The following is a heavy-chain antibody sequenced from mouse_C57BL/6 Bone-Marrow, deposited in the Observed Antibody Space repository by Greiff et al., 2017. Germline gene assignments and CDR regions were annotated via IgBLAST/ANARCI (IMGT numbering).Heavy chain of an antibody. CDR1: GYTFTSYG. D-gene: IGHD2-3*01. V-gene: IGHV1-81*01. CDR3: ARSGMIEGAWFAY. Sequence: QVQLQQSGAELARPGASVKLSCKASGYTFTSYGISWVKQRTGQGLEWIGEIYPRSGNTYYTEKFKGKATLTADKSSSTAYMELRSLTSEDSAVYFCARSGMIEGAWFAYWGQGTLVTVSA. CDR2: IYPRSGNT. J-gene: IGHJ3*01.